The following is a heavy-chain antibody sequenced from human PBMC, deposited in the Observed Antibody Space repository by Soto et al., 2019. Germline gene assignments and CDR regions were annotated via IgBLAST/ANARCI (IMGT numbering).Heavy chain of an antibody. CDR1: GFTFSSYA. Sequence: EVQLLESGGGLVQPGGSLRLSCAASGFTFSSYAMSWVRQAPGKGLEWVSAISGSGGSTYYADSVKGRFTISRDNSKNTLYLQMNSLRAEDTAVYYCAKADRGTNIAACPTYGMDVWGQGTTVTVSS. CDR2: ISGSGGST. J-gene: IGHJ6*02. V-gene: IGHV3-23*01. D-gene: IGHD6-6*01. CDR3: AKADRGTNIAACPTYGMDV.